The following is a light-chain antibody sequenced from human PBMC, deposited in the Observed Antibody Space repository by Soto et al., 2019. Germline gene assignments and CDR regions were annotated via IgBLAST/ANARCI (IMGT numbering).Light chain of an antibody. CDR3: QQGNSFPFT. J-gene: IGKJ3*01. Sequence: DIQMTQSPSSVSASVGDRVSITCRASQGISNWLAWYQQKPGRAPKLLIYAASSLQSGVSSRFSGSGSGTDFTLTISSLQPEDFATYYRQQGNSFPFTLGPGTKVDIK. CDR2: AAS. CDR1: QGISNW. V-gene: IGKV1D-12*01.